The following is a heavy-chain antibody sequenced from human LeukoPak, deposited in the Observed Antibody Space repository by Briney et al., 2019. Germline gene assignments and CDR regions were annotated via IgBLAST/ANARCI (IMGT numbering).Heavy chain of an antibody. CDR3: ARGRPGYCSGGSCFWRTRYNYFDY. V-gene: IGHV4-34*01. CDR2: INHSGST. J-gene: IGHJ4*02. D-gene: IGHD2-15*01. CDR1: GFTVSSNY. Sequence: GSLRLSCAASGFTVSSNYMSWVRQPPGKGLEWIGEINHSGSTNYNPPLKSRVTISVDTSKNQFSLKLSSVTAADMAVYYCARGRPGYCSGGSCFWRTRYNYFDYWGQGTLVTVSS.